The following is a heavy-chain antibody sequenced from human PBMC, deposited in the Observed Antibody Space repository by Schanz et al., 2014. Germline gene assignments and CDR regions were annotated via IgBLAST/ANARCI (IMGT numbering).Heavy chain of an antibody. D-gene: IGHD7-27*01. J-gene: IGHJ6*02. Sequence: VQLVESGGGLVQPGGSLRLSCAASGFTVSKNYMSWVRQAPGKGLEWVSVIYSGGSTYYADSVKGRFTISRHNSKNTLYLQLNSLRAEDTAVYYCARGRTGVRPGYYYYGMDVWGQGTTVIVSS. V-gene: IGHV3-53*04. CDR2: IYSGGST. CDR1: GFTVSKNY. CDR3: ARGRTGVRPGYYYYGMDV.